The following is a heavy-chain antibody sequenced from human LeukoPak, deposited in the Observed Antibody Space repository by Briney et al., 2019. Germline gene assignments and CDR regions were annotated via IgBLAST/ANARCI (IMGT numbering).Heavy chain of an antibody. CDR1: GYTFTGYY. J-gene: IGHJ5*02. D-gene: IGHD3-22*01. V-gene: IGHV1-2*02. CDR3: ARAGPYDSSGYYYNWFDP. CDR2: INPNSGGT. Sequence: ASVTVSFKASGYTFTGYYMHWVRQAPGQGLEWMGWINPNSGGTNYAQKFQGRVTMTRDTSISTAYMELSRLRSDDTAVYYCARAGPYDSSGYYYNWFDPWGQGTLVTVSS.